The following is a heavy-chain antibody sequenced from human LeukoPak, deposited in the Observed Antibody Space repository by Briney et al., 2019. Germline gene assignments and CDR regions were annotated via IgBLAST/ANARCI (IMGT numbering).Heavy chain of an antibody. CDR1: GGSISSGDYY. J-gene: IGHJ3*02. Sequence: SETLSLTCTVSGGSISSGDYYWRWIRQPPGKGLEWIGYIYYSGSTYYNPSLKSRVTISVGTSKNRFSLKLSSVTAADTAVYYCATHSSGYDSGNDAFDIWGQGTMVTVSS. D-gene: IGHD3-22*01. CDR3: ATHSSGYDSGNDAFDI. CDR2: IYYSGST. V-gene: IGHV4-30-4*08.